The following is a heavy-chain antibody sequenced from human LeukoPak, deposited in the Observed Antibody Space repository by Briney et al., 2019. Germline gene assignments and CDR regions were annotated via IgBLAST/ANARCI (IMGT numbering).Heavy chain of an antibody. J-gene: IGHJ4*02. D-gene: IGHD4-17*01. CDR3: ARDAYGIPFDY. V-gene: IGHV4-61*02. CDR1: GGSISSGSYY. Sequence: SETLSLTCTVSGGSISSGSYYWSWIRQPAGKGLEWIGRIYTSGSTNYNPSLKSRVTILVDTSKNQFSLKLSSVTAADTAVYYCARDAYGIPFDYWGQGTLVTVSS. CDR2: IYTSGST.